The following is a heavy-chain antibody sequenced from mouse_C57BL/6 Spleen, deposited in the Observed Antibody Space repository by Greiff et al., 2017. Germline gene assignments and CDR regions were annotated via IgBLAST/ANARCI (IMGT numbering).Heavy chain of an antibody. Sequence: QVQLQQPGAELVMPGASVKLSCKASGYTFTSYWMHWVKQRPGQGLEWIGEIDPSDSYTNYNQKFKGKSTLTVDKSSSTAYMQLSSLTSEDSAVYYCARDGNYFGDWGPGTTLTVSS. D-gene: IGHD2-1*01. V-gene: IGHV1-69*01. CDR3: ARDGNYFGD. CDR1: GYTFTSYW. CDR2: IDPSDSYT. J-gene: IGHJ2*01.